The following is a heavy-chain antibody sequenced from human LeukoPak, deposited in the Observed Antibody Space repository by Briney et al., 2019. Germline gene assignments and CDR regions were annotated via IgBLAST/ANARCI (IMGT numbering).Heavy chain of an antibody. D-gene: IGHD3-10*01. V-gene: IGHV4-31*03. J-gene: IGHJ4*02. Sequence: PSETLSLTCTVSGGSISSGGYYWSWIRQHPGKGLEWIGYIYYSGSTYYNPSLKSRVTISVDTSKNQFSLKLSSVTAADTAVYYCARRSMVRGVNCWGQGTLVTVSS. CDR2: IYYSGST. CDR1: GGSISSGGYY. CDR3: ARRSMVRGVNC.